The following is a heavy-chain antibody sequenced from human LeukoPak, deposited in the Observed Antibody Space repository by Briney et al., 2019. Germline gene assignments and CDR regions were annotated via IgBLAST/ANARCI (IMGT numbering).Heavy chain of an antibody. CDR2: IYTSGST. V-gene: IGHV4-4*07. CDR1: GGSISSYY. J-gene: IGHJ6*03. D-gene: IGHD4-17*01. Sequence: SETPSLTCTVSGGSISSYYWSWIRQPAGKGLEWIGRIYTSGSTNYNPSLKSRVTMSVDTSKNQFSLKLSSVTAADTAVYYCASVDYGDERSYYYYYMDIWGKGATVTVSS. CDR3: ASVDYGDERSYYYYYMDI.